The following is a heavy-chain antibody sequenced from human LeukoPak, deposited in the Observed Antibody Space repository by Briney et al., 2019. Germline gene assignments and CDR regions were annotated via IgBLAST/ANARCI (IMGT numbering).Heavy chain of an antibody. CDR3: ARDRLAVATTPDY. J-gene: IGHJ4*02. D-gene: IGHD5-12*01. Sequence: GGSLRLSCAASGFTFSSYAMHWVRQAPGKGLEWVAVISYDGSNKYYADSAKGRFTISRDNSKNTLYLQMNSLRAEDTAVYYCARDRLAVATTPDYWGQGTLVTVSS. CDR1: GFTFSSYA. V-gene: IGHV3-30*04. CDR2: ISYDGSNK.